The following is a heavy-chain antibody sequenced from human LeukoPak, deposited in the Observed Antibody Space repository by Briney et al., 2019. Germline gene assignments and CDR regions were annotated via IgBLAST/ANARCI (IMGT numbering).Heavy chain of an antibody. J-gene: IGHJ3*02. CDR2: IKQDGSEK. V-gene: IGHV3-7*01. CDR3: AREIDI. CDR1: GFTFSSFS. Sequence: GGSLRLSCAASGFTFSSFSMNWVRQAPGKGLEWVANIKQDGSEKYYVDSVKGRFTISRDNAKNSLYLQMNSLRAEDTAVYYCAREIDIWGQGTMVTVSS.